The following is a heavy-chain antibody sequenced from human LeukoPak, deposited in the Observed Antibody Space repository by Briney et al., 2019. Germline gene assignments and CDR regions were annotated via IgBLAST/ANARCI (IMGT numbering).Heavy chain of an antibody. D-gene: IGHD3-22*01. CDR1: GFTVSSNY. J-gene: IGHJ3*02. CDR3: AKDGYYYDSSGYNPGAFDI. Sequence: GGSLRLSCAASGFTVSSNYMSWVRQAPGKGLEWVSVIYSGGSTYYADSVKGRFTISRDNSKNTLYLQMNSLRAEDTAVYYCAKDGYYYDSSGYNPGAFDIWGQGTMVTVSS. CDR2: IYSGGST. V-gene: IGHV3-66*01.